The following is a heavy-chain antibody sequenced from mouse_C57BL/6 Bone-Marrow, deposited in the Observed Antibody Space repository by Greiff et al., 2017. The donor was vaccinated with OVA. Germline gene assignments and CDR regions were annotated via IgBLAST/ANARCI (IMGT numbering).Heavy chain of an antibody. CDR2: IYPSDSET. D-gene: IGHD3-3*01. J-gene: IGHJ3*01. CDR3: ARGGLGFAY. V-gene: IGHV1-61*01. Sequence: VQLKQPGAELVRPGSSVKLSCKASGYTFTSYWMDWVKQRPGQGLEWIGNIYPSDSETHYNQKFKDKATLTVDKSSSTAYMQLSSLTSEDSAGYYCARGGLGFAYWGQGTLVTVSA. CDR1: GYTFTSYW.